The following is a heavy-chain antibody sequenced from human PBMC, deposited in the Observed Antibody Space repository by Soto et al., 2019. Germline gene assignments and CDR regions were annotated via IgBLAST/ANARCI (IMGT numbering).Heavy chain of an antibody. D-gene: IGHD3-16*01. Sequence: QVQLVESGGGVVQPGKSLRLSCAASGFTFSAYGMHWVRQAPGKGLEWVTFISFNGKNTDYADSVKGRFTVSRDNARNTVYLQMNSLRAEDTAVYYCADIGGYDSVGGAYWGQGALVTVSS. CDR1: GFTFSAYG. V-gene: IGHV3-33*05. CDR3: ADIGGYDSVGGAY. J-gene: IGHJ4*02. CDR2: ISFNGKNT.